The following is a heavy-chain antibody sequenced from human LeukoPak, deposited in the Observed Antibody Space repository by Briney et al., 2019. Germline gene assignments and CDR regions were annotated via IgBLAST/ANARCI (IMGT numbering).Heavy chain of an antibody. CDR2: IKQDGSEK. J-gene: IGHJ3*02. CDR1: GFTLSTYW. V-gene: IGHV3-7*03. Sequence: GGSLRLSCAASGFTLSTYWMSWVRQAPGDGLEWVANIKQDGSEKYYVDYVKGRFTISRDNAKNSLSLLMNSLRAEDTAVYYCASIYPPSGYDWAFDMWRQGTTVTVSS. CDR3: ASIYPPSGYDWAFDM. D-gene: IGHD5-12*01.